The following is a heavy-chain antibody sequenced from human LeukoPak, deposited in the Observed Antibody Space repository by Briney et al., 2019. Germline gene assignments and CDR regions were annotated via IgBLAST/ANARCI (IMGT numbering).Heavy chain of an antibody. CDR2: ISSSSSYI. V-gene: IGHV3-21*01. D-gene: IGHD3-9*01. Sequence: GGSLRLSSAASGFTFSSYSMNWVRQAPGKGLEWVSSISSSSSYIYYADSVKGRFTISRDNAKNSLYLQMNSLRAEDTAVYYCAREPVGILTGYYSYYGMDVWGKGTTVTVSS. J-gene: IGHJ6*04. CDR3: AREPVGILTGYYSYYGMDV. CDR1: GFTFSSYS.